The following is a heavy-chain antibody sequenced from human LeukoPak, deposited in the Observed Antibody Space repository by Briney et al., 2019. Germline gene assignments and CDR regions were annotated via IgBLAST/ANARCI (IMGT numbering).Heavy chain of an antibody. CDR3: ARGPLVIVPAAINYYYGMDV. V-gene: IGHV1-8*01. D-gene: IGHD2-2*01. J-gene: IGHJ6*02. CDR1: GYTFTSYD. Sequence: ASVKVSCKASGYTFTSYDINWVRQAPGQGLEWMGWMNPNSGNTGYAQKFQGRVTMTRNTSISTAYMELSSLRSEDTAVYYCARGPLVIVPAAINYYYGMDVWGQGTTVTVSS. CDR2: MNPNSGNT.